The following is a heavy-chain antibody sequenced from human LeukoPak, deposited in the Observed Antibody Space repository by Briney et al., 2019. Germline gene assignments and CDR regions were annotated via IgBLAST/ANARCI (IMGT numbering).Heavy chain of an antibody. CDR2: ISAYSGNT. Sequence: ASVTVSCKASGYSFTSYGISWVRQAPGQGLEWMGWISAYSGNTNYAQKLQGRVTMTTDTSTSTAYMELRSLRSDDTAVYYCARREQWLVGDDYWGQGTLVTVSS. J-gene: IGHJ4*02. CDR3: ARREQWLVGDDY. CDR1: GYSFTSYG. V-gene: IGHV1-18*01. D-gene: IGHD6-19*01.